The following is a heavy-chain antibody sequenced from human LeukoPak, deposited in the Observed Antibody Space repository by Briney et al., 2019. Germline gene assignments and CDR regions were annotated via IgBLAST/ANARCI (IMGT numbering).Heavy chain of an antibody. CDR3: VRGGYYYGPSD. CDR1: GGSISSYY. D-gene: IGHD3-10*01. CDR2: TYTSGSI. J-gene: IGHJ4*02. Sequence: SETLSLTCTVSGGSISSYYWSWIRQPAGKGLEWIGRTYTSGSINYNPSLKSRVTLSVDTSKNQFSLQLRSVTAADTAVYYCVRGGYYYGPSDWGQGTLVTVSS. V-gene: IGHV4-4*07.